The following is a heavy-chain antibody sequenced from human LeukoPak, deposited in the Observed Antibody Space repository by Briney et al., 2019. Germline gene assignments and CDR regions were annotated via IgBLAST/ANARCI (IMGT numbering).Heavy chain of an antibody. Sequence: PGGSLRLSCAASGFTFSSYGMHWVRQAPGKGLEWVAFIRYDGSNKYYADSVKGRFTISRDNSKNTLYLQMNSLRAEDTAVYYCAKDYDILTGYSLDYWGQGTLVTVSS. D-gene: IGHD3-9*01. V-gene: IGHV3-30*02. J-gene: IGHJ4*02. CDR1: GFTFSSYG. CDR2: IRYDGSNK. CDR3: AKDYDILTGYSLDY.